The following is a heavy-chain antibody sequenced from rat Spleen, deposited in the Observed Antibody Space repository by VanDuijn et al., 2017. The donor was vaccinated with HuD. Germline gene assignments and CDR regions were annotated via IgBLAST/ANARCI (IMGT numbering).Heavy chain of an antibody. D-gene: IGHD1-7*01. CDR3: ARWDGGSVAY. Sequence: QVQLKESGPGLVQPSETLSLTCTVSGFSLTSYSVSWVRQPPGEGLEWMGGIWDDGTTDYNSALKSRLSISRDTSKNQGFLKRNSVQTEDTAMYCCARWDGGSVAYWGQGTLVTVSS. V-gene: IGHV2-15*01. CDR1: GFSLTSYS. J-gene: IGHJ3*01. CDR2: IWDDGTT.